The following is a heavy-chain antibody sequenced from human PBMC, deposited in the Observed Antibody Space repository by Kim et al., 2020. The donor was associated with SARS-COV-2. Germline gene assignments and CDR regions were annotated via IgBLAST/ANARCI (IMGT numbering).Heavy chain of an antibody. CDR3: ARATVTPAGYFDY. V-gene: IGHV3-7*03. Sequence: VDSVKGRFTISRDNAKNSLYLQMNSLRAEDTAIYYCARATVTPAGYFDYWGQGTLVTVSS. D-gene: IGHD4-17*01. J-gene: IGHJ4*02.